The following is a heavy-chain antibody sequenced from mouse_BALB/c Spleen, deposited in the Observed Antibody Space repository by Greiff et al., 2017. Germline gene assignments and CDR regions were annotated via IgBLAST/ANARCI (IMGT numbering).Heavy chain of an antibody. V-gene: IGHV5-4*02. CDR3: AREREDDGYYQWFAY. CDR2: ISDGGSYT. D-gene: IGHD2-3*01. CDR1: GFTFSDYY. J-gene: IGHJ3*01. Sequence: EVQLVESGGGLVKPGGSLKLSCAASGFTFSDYYMYWVRQTPEKRLEWVATISDGGSYTYYPDSVKGRFTISRDNAKNNLYLQMSSLKSEDTAMYYCAREREDDGYYQWFAYWGQGTLVTVSA.